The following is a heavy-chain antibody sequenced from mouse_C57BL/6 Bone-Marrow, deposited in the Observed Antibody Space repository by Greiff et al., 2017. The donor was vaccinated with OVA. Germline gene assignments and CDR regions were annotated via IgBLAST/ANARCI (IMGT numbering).Heavy chain of an antibody. CDR3: TTCVRWSFAY. CDR1: GFNIKDDY. D-gene: IGHD2-3*01. J-gene: IGHJ3*01. V-gene: IGHV14-4*01. CDR2: IDPENGDT. Sequence: EVQLQQSGAELVRPGASVKLSCTASGFNIKDDYMHWVKQRPEQGLEWIGWIDPENGDTEYASKFQGKATITADTSSNTAYLQLSSLTSEDTAVYYCTTCVRWSFAYWGQGTLVTVSA.